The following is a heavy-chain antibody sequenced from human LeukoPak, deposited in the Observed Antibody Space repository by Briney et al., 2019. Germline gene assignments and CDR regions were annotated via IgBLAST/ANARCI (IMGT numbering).Heavy chain of an antibody. V-gene: IGHV1-2*06. CDR2: INPNSGDT. CDR1: GYTFTGYH. D-gene: IGHD1-26*01. J-gene: IGHJ4*02. Sequence: GASVKVSFKASGYTFTGYHMHWVRQAPGQGLEWMGRINPNSGDTNYAQKFQGRVTMTRDTSISTAYMELSRLTSDDTAVYYCARDKIVGPTTLDYWGQGTLVTVSS. CDR3: ARDKIVGPTTLDY.